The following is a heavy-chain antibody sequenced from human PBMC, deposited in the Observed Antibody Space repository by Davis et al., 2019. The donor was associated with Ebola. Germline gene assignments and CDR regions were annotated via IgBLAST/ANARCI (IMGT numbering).Heavy chain of an antibody. J-gene: IGHJ6*02. CDR3: ARARYSGYGMDV. CDR1: GGSISSYY. D-gene: IGHD6-13*01. CDR2: IYTSGST. Sequence: PGGSLRLSCTVPGGSISSYYWSWIRQPAGKGLEWIGRIYTSGSTNYNPSLKSRVTMSVDTSKNQFSLKLSSVTAAETAVYYCARARYSGYGMDVWGQGTTVTVSS. V-gene: IGHV4-4*07.